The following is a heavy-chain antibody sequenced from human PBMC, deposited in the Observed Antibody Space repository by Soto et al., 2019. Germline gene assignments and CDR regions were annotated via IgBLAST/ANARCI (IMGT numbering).Heavy chain of an antibody. V-gene: IGHV1-3*01. CDR3: ARELQGLYYFDY. D-gene: IGHD4-4*01. Sequence: ATSVEVTWKASEYSFTSYTMRWVRQAPGQRLEWMGWINGGNGNTKYSQKFQGRVTITRDTSASTAYMELSSLRSDDTAVYYCARELQGLYYFDYWGQGTLVTVSS. J-gene: IGHJ4*02. CDR1: EYSFTSYT. CDR2: INGGNGNT.